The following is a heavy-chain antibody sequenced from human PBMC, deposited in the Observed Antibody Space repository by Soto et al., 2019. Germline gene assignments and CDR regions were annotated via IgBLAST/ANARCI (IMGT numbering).Heavy chain of an antibody. J-gene: IGHJ4*02. Sequence: SETLSLTCTVSGGSISSGDYYWSWIRQPPGKGLEWIGYIYYSGSTYYNPSLKSRVTISVDTSKNQFSLKLGSVTAADTAVYYCAREIAAAKVLDYWGQGTLVTVSS. CDR3: AREIAAAKVLDY. CDR2: IYYSGST. CDR1: GGSISSGDYY. V-gene: IGHV4-30-4*01. D-gene: IGHD6-25*01.